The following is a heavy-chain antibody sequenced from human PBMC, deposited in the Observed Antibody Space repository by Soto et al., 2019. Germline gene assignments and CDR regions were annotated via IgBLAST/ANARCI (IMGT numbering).Heavy chain of an antibody. J-gene: IGHJ6*02. CDR3: AKDIPRYYYYGMDV. V-gene: IGHV3-23*01. CDR1: GFTFSSDA. Sequence: GGSLSLSCSASGFTFSSDAMSWVRHAPGKGLEWVSAISGSGGSTYYADSVKGRFTISRDNSKNTLYLQMNSLRAEDTAVYYCAKDIPRYYYYGMDVWGQGTTVTVSS. CDR2: ISGSGGST.